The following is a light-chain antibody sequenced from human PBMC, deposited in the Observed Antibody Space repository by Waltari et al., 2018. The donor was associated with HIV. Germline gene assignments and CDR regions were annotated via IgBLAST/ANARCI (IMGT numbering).Light chain of an antibody. CDR1: QSVLYSSNNKNF. Sequence: DIVMTQSPDSLVVSLGERATINCKSSQSVLYSSNNKNFLAWYQQKPGQSPKLLIYWASTRESGVPDRFSGSGSGTDFTLTISSLQAEDVAVYYCQQYYGHPTFGQGTKVEIK. J-gene: IGKJ1*01. CDR3: QQYYGHPT. V-gene: IGKV4-1*01. CDR2: WAS.